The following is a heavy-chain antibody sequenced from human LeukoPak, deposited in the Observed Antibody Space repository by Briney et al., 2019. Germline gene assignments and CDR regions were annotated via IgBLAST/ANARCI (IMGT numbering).Heavy chain of an antibody. J-gene: IGHJ4*02. D-gene: IGHD2-15*01. CDR1: GFTFSSYG. CDR2: ISYDGSDK. CDR3: AKPPIGCSGGSCYAGFDY. Sequence: GRSLRLSCAASGFTFSSYGMHWVRQAPGKGLEWVAVISYDGSDKYYADSVKGRFTISRDNSKNTLYLQMNSLRAEDTAVHYCAKPPIGCSGGSCYAGFDYWGQGTLVTVSS. V-gene: IGHV3-30*18.